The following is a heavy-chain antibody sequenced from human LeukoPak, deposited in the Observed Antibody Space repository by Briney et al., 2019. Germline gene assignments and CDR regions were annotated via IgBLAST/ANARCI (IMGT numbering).Heavy chain of an antibody. CDR3: ARELSPRERIVATYFDY. CDR1: GGTFSSYA. CDR2: IIPILGIA. V-gene: IGHV1-69*04. D-gene: IGHD5-12*01. Sequence: SVKVSCKASGGTFSSYAISWVRQAPGQGLEWMGRIIPILGIANYAQKFQGRVTITADKSTSTAYMELSSLRSEDTAVYYCARELSPRERIVATYFDYWGQGTLVTVSS. J-gene: IGHJ4*02.